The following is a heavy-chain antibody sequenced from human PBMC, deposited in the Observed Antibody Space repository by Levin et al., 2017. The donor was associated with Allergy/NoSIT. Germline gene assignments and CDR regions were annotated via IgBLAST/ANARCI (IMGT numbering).Heavy chain of an antibody. V-gene: IGHV4-31*03. CDR3: ARSGSGSNWFDP. CDR1: GDSISSGGHY. CDR2: IYYSGST. J-gene: IGHJ5*02. D-gene: IGHD3-10*01. Sequence: SETLSLTCSVSGDSISSGGHYWNWIRQYPGKGLEWIGYIYYSGSTNHNPSLKSRVTISVDTSKNEFSLKMTSVSAADTSVYFCARSGSGSNWFDPWGQGTLVTVSS.